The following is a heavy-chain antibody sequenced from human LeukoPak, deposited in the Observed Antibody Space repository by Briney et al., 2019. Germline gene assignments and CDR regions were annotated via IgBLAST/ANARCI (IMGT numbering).Heavy chain of an antibody. D-gene: IGHD3-3*01. CDR1: GFTFSSYA. V-gene: IGHV3-7*01. CDR3: ARVREDFWSGYYDY. CDR2: IKQDGSEK. J-gene: IGHJ4*02. Sequence: GGSLRLSCAASGFTFSSYAMSWVRQAPGKGLEWVANIKQDGSEKYYVDSVKGRFTISRDNAKNSLYLQMNSLRAEDTAVYYCARVREDFWSGYYDYWGQGTLVTVSS.